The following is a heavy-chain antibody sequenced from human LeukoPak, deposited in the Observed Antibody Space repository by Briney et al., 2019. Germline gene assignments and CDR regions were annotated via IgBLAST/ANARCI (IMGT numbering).Heavy chain of an antibody. CDR2: ISGIDFRT. D-gene: IGHD3-22*01. V-gene: IGHV3-23*01. CDR3: ATDPRHSIGSGN. J-gene: IGHJ4*02. CDR1: GFTFSSHG. Sequence: PGGSLRLFCVASGFTFSSHGMSWVRQAPGKGLEWVSFISGIDFRTYYADSVKGRFTISRDNPKNTLSLQMNSLRAEDTAVYHCATDPRHSIGSGNWGQGILVTVSS.